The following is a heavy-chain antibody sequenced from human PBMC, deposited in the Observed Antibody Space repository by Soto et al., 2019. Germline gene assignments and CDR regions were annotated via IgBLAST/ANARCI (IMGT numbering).Heavy chain of an antibody. J-gene: IGHJ4*02. Sequence: GGSLRLSCATSGFTLNDYYISWVRQVPGKGLEWVGNIKGDGSDPHYVDSVKGRFTISRDNAENLIYLQMNHLGVEDTAMYYCARDPVTADWGQGTPVTVSS. V-gene: IGHV3-7*03. CDR3: ARDPVTAD. CDR1: GFTLNDYY. CDR2: IKGDGSDP.